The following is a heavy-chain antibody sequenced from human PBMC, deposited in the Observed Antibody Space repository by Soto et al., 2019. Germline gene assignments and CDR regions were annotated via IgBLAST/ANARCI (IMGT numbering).Heavy chain of an antibody. J-gene: IGHJ4*02. CDR2: IIPKYGTT. CDR1: GGPFNTFG. D-gene: IGHD6-13*01. Sequence: QVQLMQSGAEVTKPGSSVKVSCKASGGPFNTFGISWVRQAPGQGLEWMGGIIPKYGTTNYARRFQGRVTITSDESTTTAYLELSSLRHDDTAIYYCARTRQRSSVFYVDYWGQGTPISVTS. CDR3: ARTRQRSSVFYVDY. V-gene: IGHV1-69*01.